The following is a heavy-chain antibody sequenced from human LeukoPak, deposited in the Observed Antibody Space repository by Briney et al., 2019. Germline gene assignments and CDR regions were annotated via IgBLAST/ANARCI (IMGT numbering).Heavy chain of an antibody. CDR1: GFTFTNSA. CDR2: ISGSGGNT. Sequence: GGSLRLSCAASGFTFTNSAMTWVRQAPGKGLEWVSSISGSGGNTYYADSVEGRFTVSRDSSKNTLYLQMNSLRAEDTALYYCARGRGGDYVPSRFDYWGQGTLVTVSS. D-gene: IGHD4-17*01. CDR3: ARGRGGDYVPSRFDY. J-gene: IGHJ4*02. V-gene: IGHV3-23*01.